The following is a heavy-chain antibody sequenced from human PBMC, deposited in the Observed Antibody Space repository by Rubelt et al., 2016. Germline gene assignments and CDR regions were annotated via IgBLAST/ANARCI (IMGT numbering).Heavy chain of an antibody. J-gene: IGHJ5*02. D-gene: IGHD1-26*01. CDR3: ANDRWERRNGGWFDP. V-gene: IGHV3-23*01. Sequence: EVQLLESGGGLVQPGGSLRLSCAASGFTLSSYAMSWVRQAPGKGLEWVSTISGSGGSTYYADSVKGRFTISSDNSKNTLYLQRNSLRAEDTAVYYWANDRWERRNGGWFDPWGQGTVVTVSS. CDR2: ISGSGGST. CDR1: GFTLSSYA.